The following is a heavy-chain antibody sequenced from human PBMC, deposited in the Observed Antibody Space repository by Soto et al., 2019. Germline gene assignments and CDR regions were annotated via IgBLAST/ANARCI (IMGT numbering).Heavy chain of an antibody. CDR2: ISSSSTYI. D-gene: IGHD6-13*01. Sequence: GGSLRLSCAASGFTFSGYSMNWVRQAPGKGLEWVSSISSSSTYIYYADSVKGRFTISRDNAKNSLFLQMNSLRAEDTAVYDCASTSAAAGTSEFAPSSQGTLVTVSS. CDR3: ASTSAAAGTSEFAP. CDR1: GFTFSGYS. J-gene: IGHJ5*02. V-gene: IGHV3-21*01.